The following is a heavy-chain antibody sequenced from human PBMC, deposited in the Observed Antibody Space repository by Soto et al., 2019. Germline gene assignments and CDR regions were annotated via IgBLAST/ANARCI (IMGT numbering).Heavy chain of an antibody. Sequence: GESLKISCKGSGYSFSTYWISWVRQMPGKGLEWMGRIDPSDSYTNYSPSFQGHVTISVDKSISTAYLQWSSLKASDTAVYYCARLGPYASGTYSFRHNRFDPWGQGTLVTVSS. V-gene: IGHV5-10-1*01. CDR1: GYSFSTYW. CDR3: ARLGPYASGTYSFRHNRFDP. J-gene: IGHJ5*02. CDR2: IDPSDSYT. D-gene: IGHD3-10*01.